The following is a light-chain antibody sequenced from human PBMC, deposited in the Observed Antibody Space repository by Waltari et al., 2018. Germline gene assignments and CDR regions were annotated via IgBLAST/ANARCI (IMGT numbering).Light chain of an antibody. CDR2: KVS. CDR3: MQGTHWPS. V-gene: IGKV2-30*02. CDR1: QSLVHSDGNTY. J-gene: IGKJ2*01. Sequence: DVVMTQSPLSLPVTLGQPASISCRSSQSLVHSDGNTYLNWFHQRPGQSPRRLIYKVSIRNSGVPDRFSGSGSGTDFTLKISRVEAEDVGVYYCMQGTHWPSFGQGTKLEIK.